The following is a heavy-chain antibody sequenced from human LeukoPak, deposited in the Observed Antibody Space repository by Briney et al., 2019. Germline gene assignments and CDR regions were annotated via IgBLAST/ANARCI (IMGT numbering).Heavy chain of an antibody. D-gene: IGHD3-16*01. J-gene: IGHJ4*02. V-gene: IGHV4-59*08. CDR1: GGSISSYY. CDR3: ARQDALFDY. CDR2: IYYSGYT. Sequence: KTSETLSLTGTGSGGSISSYYWSWIRQPPGKGLEGIGYIYYSGYTNYNPSLKSRVTISVDTSKNQFSLKLSSVTAADTAVYYCARQDALFDYWGQGTLVTVSS.